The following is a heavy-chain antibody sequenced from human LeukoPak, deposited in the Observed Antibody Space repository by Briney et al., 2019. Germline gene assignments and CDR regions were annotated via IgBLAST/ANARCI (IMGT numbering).Heavy chain of an antibody. CDR2: LSRGGSTT. J-gene: IGHJ4*02. D-gene: IGHD2-15*01. V-gene: IGHV3-23*01. CDR1: GFAFNMFA. CDR3: ARQQRIRHCSEGVCTEGYYFDY. Sequence: GGSLRLSCAGTGFAFNMFAIDWVRQAPGKGLERVSGLSRGGSTTNYADSVMGRFTISRDKSQNSVFLQLNSLRPEDTAVYYCARQQRIRHCSEGVCTEGYYFDYWGQGTLVTVSS.